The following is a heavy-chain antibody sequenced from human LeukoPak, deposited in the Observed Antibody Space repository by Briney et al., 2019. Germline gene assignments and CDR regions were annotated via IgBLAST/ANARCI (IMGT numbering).Heavy chain of an antibody. J-gene: IGHJ5*02. V-gene: IGHV4-59*01. CDR1: GGSISSYY. CDR2: IYYSGST. Sequence: PSETLSLTCTVSGGSISSYYWSWIRQPPGKGLEWIGYIYYSGSTNYNPSLKSRVTISVDTSKNQFSLKLSSVTAADTAVYYRARGIESSTSWIDPWGQGTLVTVSS. CDR3: ARGIESSTSWIDP. D-gene: IGHD2-2*01.